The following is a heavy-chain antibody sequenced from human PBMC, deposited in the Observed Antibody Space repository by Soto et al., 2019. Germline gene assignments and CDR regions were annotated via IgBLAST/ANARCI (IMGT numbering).Heavy chain of an antibody. CDR2: IYYSGST. D-gene: IGHD3-3*01. J-gene: IGHJ5*02. CDR1: GGSISSGDYY. V-gene: IGHV4-30-4*01. CDR3: ARDNRVWSGYYGVNWFDP. Sequence: PSETLSLTCTVSGGSISSGDYYWSWIRQPPGKGLEWIGYIYYSGSTYYNPSLKSRVTISVGTSKNQFSLKLSSVTAADTAVYYCARDNRVWSGYYGVNWFDPWGQGTLVTVSS.